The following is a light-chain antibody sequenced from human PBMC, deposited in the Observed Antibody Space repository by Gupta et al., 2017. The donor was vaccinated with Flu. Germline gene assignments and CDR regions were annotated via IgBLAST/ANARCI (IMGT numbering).Light chain of an antibody. CDR2: KGT. CDR1: SSDVGSYHL. J-gene: IGLJ3*02. V-gene: IGLV2-14*02. CDR3: SSYTTSDTWV. Sequence: SALTQPASVSGSPGQSITISCTGTSSDVGSYHLVSWYQQHTGKGPKLLVYKGTNRPTGVSSRFSGSKSGDTASLTISGHQGEGEADYYCSSYTTSDTWVFGGGTKVTVL.